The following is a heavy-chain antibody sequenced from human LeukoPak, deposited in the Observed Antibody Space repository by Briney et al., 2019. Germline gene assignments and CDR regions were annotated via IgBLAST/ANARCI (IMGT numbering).Heavy chain of an antibody. Sequence: EASVKVSCKTSGYTFTSFDINWVRQATGQGLEWMGWMNPNSGNTGYAQKFQGRVTMTRDTSISTAYMELSSLRSEDTAVYYCARVWGDIDYWGQGTLVTVSS. CDR3: ARVWGDIDY. CDR1: GYTFTSFD. J-gene: IGHJ4*02. CDR2: MNPNSGNT. V-gene: IGHV1-8*01. D-gene: IGHD3-10*01.